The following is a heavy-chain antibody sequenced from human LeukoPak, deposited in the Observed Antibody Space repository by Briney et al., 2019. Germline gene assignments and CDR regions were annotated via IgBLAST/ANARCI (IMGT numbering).Heavy chain of an antibody. CDR1: GGSISNSDFY. J-gene: IGHJ5*02. V-gene: IGHV4-39*01. D-gene: IGHD1/OR15-1a*01. CDR3: ARRIANRNWFDP. CDR2: IFYSGVA. Sequence: SETLSLTCTVSGGSISNSDFYWGWVRQPPGKGLEWIGSIFYSGVAHYNPSLKSRVTIFVDTSNNQFSLMLSSVTAADTAVYYCARRIANRNWFDPWGQGTLVTVSS.